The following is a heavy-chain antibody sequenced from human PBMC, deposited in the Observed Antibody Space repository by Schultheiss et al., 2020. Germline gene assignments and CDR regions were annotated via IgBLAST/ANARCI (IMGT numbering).Heavy chain of an antibody. D-gene: IGHD6-13*01. J-gene: IGHJ6*02. CDR1: GDSVSSNSAA. V-gene: IGHV6-1*01. CDR3: ARLSRIAAAGRAVHYGMDV. CDR2: TYYRSKWYN. Sequence: SQTLSLTCAISGDSVSSNSAAWNWIRQSPSRGLEWLGRTYYRSKWYNDYAVSVKRRITINPDTSKNQFSLQLNSVTPEDTAVYYCARLSRIAAAGRAVHYGMDVWGQGTTVTVSS.